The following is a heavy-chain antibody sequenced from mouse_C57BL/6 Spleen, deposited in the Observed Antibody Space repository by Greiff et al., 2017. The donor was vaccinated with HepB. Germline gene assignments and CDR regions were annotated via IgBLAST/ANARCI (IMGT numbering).Heavy chain of an antibody. CDR2: IYPRSGNT. V-gene: IGHV1-81*01. Sequence: QVQLKESGAELARPGASVKLSCKASGYTFTSYGISWVKQRTGQGLEWIGEIYPRSGNTYYNEKFKGKATLTADKSSSTAYMELRSLTSEDSAVYFCARGTTVVVPFDYWGQGTTLTVSS. CDR3: ARGTTVVVPFDY. D-gene: IGHD1-1*01. CDR1: GYTFTSYG. J-gene: IGHJ2*01.